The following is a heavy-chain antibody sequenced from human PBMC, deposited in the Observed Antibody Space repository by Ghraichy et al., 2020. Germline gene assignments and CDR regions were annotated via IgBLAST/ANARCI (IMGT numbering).Heavy chain of an antibody. CDR1: GGSISSGGYY. Sequence: SETLSLTCTVSGGSISSGGYYWSWIRQHPGKGLEWIGYIYYSGSTYYNPSLKSRVTISVDTSKNQFSLKLSSVTAAATAVYYCAGGPTVTTGFDYWGQGTLVTVSS. V-gene: IGHV4-31*03. CDR2: IYYSGST. CDR3: AGGPTVTTGFDY. D-gene: IGHD4-11*01. J-gene: IGHJ4*02.